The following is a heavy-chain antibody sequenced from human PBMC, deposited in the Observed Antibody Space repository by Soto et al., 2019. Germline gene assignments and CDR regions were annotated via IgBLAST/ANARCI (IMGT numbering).Heavy chain of an antibody. CDR1: GDSVSTNTAT. J-gene: IGHJ5*01. V-gene: IGHV6-1*01. Sequence: QVQLQQSGPGLVKPSQTLSLTCDISGDSVSTNTATWNWIRQSPSRGLEWLGRTYYRSKCYNDYAVAVKXRXTXSXXISIDHVSLHFNSVTPDDTAVYYCVRLIGNSWLDSWGQGTMVTVSS. CDR2: TYYRSKCYN. CDR3: VRLIGNSWLDS. D-gene: IGHD2-8*01.